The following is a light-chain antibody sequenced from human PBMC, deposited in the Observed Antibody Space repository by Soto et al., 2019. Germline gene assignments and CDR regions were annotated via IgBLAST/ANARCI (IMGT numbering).Light chain of an antibody. CDR1: SSDVGGYNY. CDR2: EVS. Sequence: QSVLTQPASVSGSPGQSITISCTGTSSDVGGYNYVSWYQQHPGKAPKLMIYEVSNRPSGVSNRFSGSKSDNTASLTISGLQAEDEADYYCSSYRRSSTIVFGSGTKVTVL. J-gene: IGLJ1*01. CDR3: SSYRRSSTIV. V-gene: IGLV2-14*01.